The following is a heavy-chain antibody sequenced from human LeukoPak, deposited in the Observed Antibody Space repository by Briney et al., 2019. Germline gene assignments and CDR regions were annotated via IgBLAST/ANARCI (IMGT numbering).Heavy chain of an antibody. Sequence: GASVKVSCKASGYTFTSYYMHWVRQAPGQGLEWMGIINPSGGSTSYAQKFQGRVTMTRDMSTSTVYMELSSLRSEDTAVYYCARDGAGTFIVGGFDYWGQGTLVTVSS. CDR2: INPSGGST. V-gene: IGHV1-46*01. CDR1: GYTFTSYY. CDR3: ARDGAGTFIVGGFDY. J-gene: IGHJ4*02. D-gene: IGHD1-7*01.